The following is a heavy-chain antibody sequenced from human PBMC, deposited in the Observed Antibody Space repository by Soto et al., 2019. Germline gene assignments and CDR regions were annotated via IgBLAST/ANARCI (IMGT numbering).Heavy chain of an antibody. CDR3: AKDNVCVWSVPRGGSYAYYGMDV. Sequence: EVHLVESGGDLVQPGGSLRLSCAASGFTFGDHAMHWVRQVPGRGLEWVSGISWDSGTIDYGDSVKGRFTISRDNAKNSIYLQMNSMRPEDTAFYFCAKDNVCVWSVPRGGSYAYYGMDVWGQGNTVTVSS. V-gene: IGHV3-9*01. CDR2: ISWDSGTI. J-gene: IGHJ6*02. CDR1: GFTFGDHA. D-gene: IGHD3-3*01.